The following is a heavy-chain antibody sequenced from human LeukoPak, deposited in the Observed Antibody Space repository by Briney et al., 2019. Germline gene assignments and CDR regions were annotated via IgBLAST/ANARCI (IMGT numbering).Heavy chain of an antibody. CDR2: IIPIFGTA. D-gene: IGHD4-17*01. V-gene: IGHV1-69*13. J-gene: IGHJ4*02. CDR3: ARDGGYGDYVRFDY. Sequence: SVKVSCKASGGTFSSYAISWVRQAPGQGLEWMGGIIPIFGTANYAQKFQGRVTITADESTSTAYMELSSLRSEDTAVYYCARDGGYGDYVRFDYWGQGTLVTVSS. CDR1: GGTFSSYA.